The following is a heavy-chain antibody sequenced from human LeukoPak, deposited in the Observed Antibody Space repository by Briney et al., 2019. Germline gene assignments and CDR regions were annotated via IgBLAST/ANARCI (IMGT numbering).Heavy chain of an antibody. CDR1: GFTFSSYG. V-gene: IGHV3-30*18. J-gene: IGHJ4*02. Sequence: PGGSLRLSCAASGFTFSSYGMHWVRQAPGKGLEWVEVISYDGSNKYYADSVKGRFTISRDNSKNTLYLQMNSLRAEDTAVYYCAKALSGSYGSCFDYWGQGTLVTVSS. CDR3: AKALSGSYGSCFDY. CDR2: ISYDGSNK. D-gene: IGHD1-26*01.